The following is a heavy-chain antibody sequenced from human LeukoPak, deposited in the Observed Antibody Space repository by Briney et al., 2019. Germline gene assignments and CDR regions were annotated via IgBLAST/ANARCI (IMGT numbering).Heavy chain of an antibody. Sequence: SQTLSLTCTVSGGSLSRFYWGWIRQPPGKGLGYIGYIYNSGSTNYNPSLKSRVTISVDTSKKHFSLQLNSVTAADTAVYYCARVRSDTTLDGDYFDYWGQGTLVIVSS. V-gene: IGHV4-59*01. J-gene: IGHJ4*02. D-gene: IGHD3/OR15-3a*01. CDR3: ARVRSDTTLDGDYFDY. CDR1: GGSLSRFY. CDR2: IYNSGST.